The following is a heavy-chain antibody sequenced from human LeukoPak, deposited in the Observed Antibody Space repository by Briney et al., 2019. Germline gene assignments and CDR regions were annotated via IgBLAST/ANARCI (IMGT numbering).Heavy chain of an antibody. CDR3: STFGRTSGPL. CDR2: ASGFTF. D-gene: IGHD2/OR15-2a*01. J-gene: IGHJ2*01. V-gene: IGHV3-49*02. Sequence: ASGFTFEYAASVKGRFTISRDDSKSIAYLQMNSLKTEDTGVYYCSTFGRTSGPLWGRGTLVTVSS.